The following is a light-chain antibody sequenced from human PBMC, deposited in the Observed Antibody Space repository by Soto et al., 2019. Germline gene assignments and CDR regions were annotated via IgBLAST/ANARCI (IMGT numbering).Light chain of an antibody. CDR1: SSDVGGYNY. Sequence: QSALTQPPSASGSPGQSVTISCTGTSSDVGGYNYVSWYQQHPGKAPKLMIYEVSKRPSGVPDRFSGSKSGNTASLIVSGLQAEDEADYYCSSYAGSNNRVVFGGGTKLTVL. J-gene: IGLJ2*01. V-gene: IGLV2-8*01. CDR2: EVS. CDR3: SSYAGSNNRVV.